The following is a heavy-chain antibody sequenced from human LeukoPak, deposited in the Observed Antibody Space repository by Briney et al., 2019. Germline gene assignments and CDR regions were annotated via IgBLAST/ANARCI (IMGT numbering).Heavy chain of an antibody. J-gene: IGHJ4*02. CDR1: GFTFSSYG. CDR3: AKDAGDYYDSSGPDHY. V-gene: IGHV3-30*18. D-gene: IGHD3-22*01. CDR2: ISYDGSNK. Sequence: PGGSLRLSCAASGFTFSSYGMHWVRQAPGKGLEWVAVISYDGSNKYYADSVKGRFTISRDNSKNTLYLQMNSLRAEDTAVYYCAKDAGDYYDSSGPDHYWGQGTLVTVSS.